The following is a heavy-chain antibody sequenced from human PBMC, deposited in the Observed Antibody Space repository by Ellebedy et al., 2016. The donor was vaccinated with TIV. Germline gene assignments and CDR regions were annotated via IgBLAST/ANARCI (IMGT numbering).Heavy chain of an antibody. CDR2: INPSGGGA. J-gene: IGHJ3*02. CDR1: GDTFSTHF. V-gene: IGHV1-46*01. Sequence: ASVKVSCXTSGDTFSTHFMHWVRQAPGQGLEWMGLINPSGGGAIYAQKFQDRVTMTGDTPTSTVYMELNNLTSEDTAVYYCARDLIPSVVGGGDAFDIWGQGTMVTVSS. D-gene: IGHD2-15*01. CDR3: ARDLIPSVVGGGDAFDI.